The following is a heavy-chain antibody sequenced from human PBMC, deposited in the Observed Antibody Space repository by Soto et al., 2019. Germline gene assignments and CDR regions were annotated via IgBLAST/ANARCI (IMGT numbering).Heavy chain of an antibody. CDR1: GYTFTSYG. CDR3: ARDPLYYYGSGSYYTPGYYYGMDV. V-gene: IGHV1-18*01. D-gene: IGHD3-10*01. CDR2: ISAYNGNT. Sequence: GASVKVSCKASGYTFTSYGISWVRQAPGQGLEWMGWISAYNGNTYYAQKLQGRVTMTTDTSTSTAYMELRSLRSDDTAVYYCARDPLYYYGSGSYYTPGYYYGMDVWGQGTTVTVSS. J-gene: IGHJ6*02.